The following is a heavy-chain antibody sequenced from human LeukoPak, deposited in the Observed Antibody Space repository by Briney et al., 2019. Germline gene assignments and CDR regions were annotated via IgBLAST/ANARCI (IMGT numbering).Heavy chain of an antibody. V-gene: IGHV4-34*01. Sequence: SETLSLTCAVYGGSFSGYYWSWIRQPPGKGLEWIGEINHSGSTNYNPSLKSRVTISVDTSKNQFSLKLSSATAADTAVYYCARGHSSGWWYYGMDVWGKGTTVTVSS. CDR2: INHSGST. J-gene: IGHJ6*04. CDR3: ARGHSSGWWYYGMDV. D-gene: IGHD6-19*01. CDR1: GGSFSGYY.